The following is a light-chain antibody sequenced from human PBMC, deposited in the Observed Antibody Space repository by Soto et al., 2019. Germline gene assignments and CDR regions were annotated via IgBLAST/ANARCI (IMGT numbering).Light chain of an antibody. V-gene: IGKV1-39*01. CDR3: QQTYTTLSIT. J-gene: IGKJ5*01. CDR1: ENISRH. Sequence: DIQMTQSPSSLSGSVGDRVTITCRASENISRHLNWYQQKPGKAPKLLIYAASSLQNGVPSRFRGGGSGTAFTLTISNLQPEDFATYYCQQTYTTLSITFGQGTRLESK. CDR2: AAS.